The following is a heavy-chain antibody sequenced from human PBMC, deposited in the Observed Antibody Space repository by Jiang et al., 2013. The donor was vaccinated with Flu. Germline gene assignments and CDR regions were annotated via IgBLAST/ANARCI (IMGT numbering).Heavy chain of an antibody. V-gene: IGHV3-7*04. CDR2: IKQDGSEK. Sequence: WVANIKQDGSEKYYVDSVKGRFTISRDNAEKSLYLQMNSLRAEDTAVYYCAGAYCSGGSCYSYYSGMDVWGQGTTVTVSS. CDR3: AGAYCSGGSCYSYYSGMDV. D-gene: IGHD2-15*01. J-gene: IGHJ6*02.